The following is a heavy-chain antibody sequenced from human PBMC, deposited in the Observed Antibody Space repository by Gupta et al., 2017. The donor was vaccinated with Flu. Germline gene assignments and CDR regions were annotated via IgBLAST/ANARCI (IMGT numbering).Heavy chain of an antibody. V-gene: IGHV3-23*01. CDR3: AKFDSNAFPEN. CDR2: ISSDSVGR. J-gene: IGHJ4*02. Sequence: FTFSTSAMSWVRQAPGKGLGWVSSISSDSVGRYYADSLKGRFTISRDNSDNTLFLPMTSLRVDDTAIYYCAKFDSNAFPENWGQGTLVTVSS. D-gene: IGHD2-8*01. CDR1: FTFSTSA.